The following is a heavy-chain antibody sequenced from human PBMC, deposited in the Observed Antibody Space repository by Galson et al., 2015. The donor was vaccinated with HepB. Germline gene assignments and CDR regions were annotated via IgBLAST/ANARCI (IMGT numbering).Heavy chain of an antibody. CDR3: ARVVYSNWPGGASHYYYYMDV. Sequence: TLSLTCTVSGGSISSGGYYWSWIRQHPGKGLEWIGYIYYSGSTYYNPSFKSRVTISVDTSKNQFSLKLSSVTAADTAVYYCARVVYSNWPGGASHYYYYMDVWGKGTTVTVSS. V-gene: IGHV4-31*03. CDR2: IYYSGST. J-gene: IGHJ6*03. D-gene: IGHD4-11*01. CDR1: GGSISSGGYY.